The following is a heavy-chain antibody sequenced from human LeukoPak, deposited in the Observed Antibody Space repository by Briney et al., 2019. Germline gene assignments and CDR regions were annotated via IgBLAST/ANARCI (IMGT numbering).Heavy chain of an antibody. CDR2: IIPIFGTA. Sequence: SVKVSCKASGAPFSRYAVSWVRQAPGQGLEWMGGIIPIFGTANYAQKFQGRVTITTDESTSTAYMELSSLRSEDTAVYYCARALDRLYNWFDPWGQGTLVTVSS. CDR3: ARALDRLYNWFDP. J-gene: IGHJ5*02. V-gene: IGHV1-69*05. CDR1: GAPFSRYA. D-gene: IGHD2-21*02.